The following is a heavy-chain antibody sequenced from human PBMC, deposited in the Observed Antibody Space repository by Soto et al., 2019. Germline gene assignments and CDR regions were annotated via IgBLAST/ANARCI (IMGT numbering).Heavy chain of an antibody. CDR2: IIPVFGTP. D-gene: IGHD3-22*01. CDR1: GGSVSNYA. Sequence: QVQLVQSGAEVKKPGSSVKVSCKASGGSVSNYAISWVRQAPGHGLEWMGAIIPVFGTPNYAQKFQDRVTITADESTTTVYMEVRSLTSEDTAVYYCARGDASKIVVTTYYAMDVWGQGTTVTVSS. CDR3: ARGDASKIVVTTYYAMDV. V-gene: IGHV1-69*12. J-gene: IGHJ6*02.